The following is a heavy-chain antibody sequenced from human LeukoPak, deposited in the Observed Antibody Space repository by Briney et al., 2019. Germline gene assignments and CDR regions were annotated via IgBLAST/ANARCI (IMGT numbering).Heavy chain of an antibody. CDR1: GGSISSYY. J-gene: IGHJ6*03. D-gene: IGHD1-14*01. CDR2: IYTSGST. V-gene: IGHV4-4*07. CDR3: ARGRYESTRLSAYYYYYTDV. Sequence: SETLSLTCTVSGGSISSYYWSWLRQPAGKGLEWIGRIYTSGSTIYNPSLKSRVTMSVDTSKNQFSLKLSSVTAADTAVYYCARGRYESTRLSAYYYYYTDVWGKGTTVTVSS.